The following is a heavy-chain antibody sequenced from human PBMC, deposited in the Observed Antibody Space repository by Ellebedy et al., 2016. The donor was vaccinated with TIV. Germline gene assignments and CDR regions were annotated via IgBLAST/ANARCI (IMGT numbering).Heavy chain of an antibody. J-gene: IGHJ3*01. V-gene: IGHV3-30*18. Sequence: GESLKISCSASGFTFSSYGIHWVRQAPGQGLEWVAVISLDGVNEYFADSVRGRFSIARDNSKNTVNLRMNILRVEDTAFYYCAKDQTVRTLRNAFDVWGQGTKVTVSS. CDR3: AKDQTVRTLRNAFDV. CDR2: ISLDGVNE. D-gene: IGHD1-14*01. CDR1: GFTFSSYG.